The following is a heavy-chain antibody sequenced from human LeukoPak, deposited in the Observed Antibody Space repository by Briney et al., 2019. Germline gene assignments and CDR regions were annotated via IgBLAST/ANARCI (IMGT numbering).Heavy chain of an antibody. CDR2: IITIFGTE. V-gene: IGHV1-69*13. CDR1: GGTFSSYA. Sequence: SVTVSCKASGGTFSSYAISWVRQAPGQGLAWMGGIITIFGTENYAQKFQGRVTITADESTSTAYMELSSLRSEDTAVYYCASQPGYGDAFDIWGQGTMVTVSS. CDR3: ASQPGYGDAFDI. J-gene: IGHJ3*02. D-gene: IGHD6-13*01.